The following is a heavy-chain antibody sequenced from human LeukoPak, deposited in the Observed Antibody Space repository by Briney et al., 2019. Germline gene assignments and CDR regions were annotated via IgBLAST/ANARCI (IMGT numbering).Heavy chain of an antibody. CDR1: GGSISSSSYY. CDR2: IYYSGST. Sequence: KPSETLSLTCTVSGGSISSSSYYWGWIRQPPGKGLEWIGSIYYSGSTYYNPSPKSRVTISVDTSKNQFSLKLSSVTAADTAVYYCARGESIAAAQIYFDYWGQGTLVTVSS. CDR3: ARGESIAAAQIYFDY. J-gene: IGHJ4*02. D-gene: IGHD6-13*01. V-gene: IGHV4-39*01.